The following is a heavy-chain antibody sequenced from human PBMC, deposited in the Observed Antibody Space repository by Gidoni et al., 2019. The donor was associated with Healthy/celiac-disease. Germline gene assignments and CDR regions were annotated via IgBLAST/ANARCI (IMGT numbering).Heavy chain of an antibody. D-gene: IGHD2-15*01. CDR1: GFTVSSNY. CDR2: IYSGGST. V-gene: IGHV3-66*02. J-gene: IGHJ3*02. Sequence: EVQLVESGGGLVQPGGSLRLSCAASGFTVSSNYMSWVRQAPGKGLEWVSVIYSGGSTYYADSVKGRFTISRDNSKNTLYLQMNSLRAEDTAVYYCARDLYCSGGSCYPGYDAFDIWGQGTMVTVSS. CDR3: ARDLYCSGGSCYPGYDAFDI.